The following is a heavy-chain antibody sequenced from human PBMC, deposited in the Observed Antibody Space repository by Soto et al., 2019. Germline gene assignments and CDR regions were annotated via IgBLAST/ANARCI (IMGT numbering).Heavy chain of an antibody. D-gene: IGHD2-21*02. J-gene: IGHJ4*02. Sequence: GASVKVSCKASGYTFTSYGISWVRQAPGQGLEWMGWISAYNGNTNYAQKLRGRVTMTTDTSTSTAYMELSSLRSEDTAVYYCARSIVVVTALDDWGQGTRVTVSS. CDR1: GYTFTSYG. CDR2: ISAYNGNT. V-gene: IGHV1-18*01. CDR3: ARSIVVVTALDD.